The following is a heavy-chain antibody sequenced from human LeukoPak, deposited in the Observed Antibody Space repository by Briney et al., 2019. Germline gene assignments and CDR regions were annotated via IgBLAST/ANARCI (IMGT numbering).Heavy chain of an antibody. CDR2: ISYDGSNK. V-gene: IGHV3-30*04. CDR1: GFTFSSYA. Sequence: GGSLRLSCAASGFTFSSYAMHWVRQAPGKGLEWVAVISYDGSNKYYADSVKGRFTISRDNSKNTLYLQMNSLRAEDTAVYYCAGGAAAGRYDAFDIWGQGTMVTVSS. CDR3: AGGAAAGRYDAFDI. J-gene: IGHJ3*02. D-gene: IGHD6-13*01.